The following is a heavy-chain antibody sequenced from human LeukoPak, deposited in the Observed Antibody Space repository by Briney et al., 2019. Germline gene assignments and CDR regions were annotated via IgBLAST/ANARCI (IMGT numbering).Heavy chain of an antibody. CDR3: ARVRCSGGSCYSDY. Sequence: SQTLSLTCTVSGGSISSGGYYWSWIRQHPGKGLEWIGYIYYSGGTYYNPSLKSRVTISVDTSKNQFSLKLSSVTAADTAVYYCARVRCSGGSCYSDYWGQGTLVTVSS. V-gene: IGHV4-31*03. D-gene: IGHD2-15*01. CDR1: GGSISSGGYY. J-gene: IGHJ4*02. CDR2: IYYSGGT.